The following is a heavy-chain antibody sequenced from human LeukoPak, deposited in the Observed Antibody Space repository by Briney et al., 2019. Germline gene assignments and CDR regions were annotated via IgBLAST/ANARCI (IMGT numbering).Heavy chain of an antibody. V-gene: IGHV3-23*01. CDR1: GSTFSNYA. D-gene: IGHD3-3*01. Sequence: GGSLRLSCAASGSTFSNYAMSWVRQAPGKGLEWVSAISGSGVTTYSADSVKGRFTIARDNSKNTVYLQMNSLRAEDTAVYYCAKEREVIRDYYFDYWGQGTLVTVSS. CDR3: AKEREVIRDYYFDY. CDR2: ISGSGVTT. J-gene: IGHJ4*02.